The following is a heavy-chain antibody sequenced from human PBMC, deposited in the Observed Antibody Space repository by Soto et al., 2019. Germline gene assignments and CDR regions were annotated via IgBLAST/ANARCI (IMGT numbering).Heavy chain of an antibody. D-gene: IGHD3-3*01. Sequence: SETLSLTCAVSGGSISSSNWWSWVRQPPGKGLEWIGEIYHSGSTNYNPSLKSRVTISVDKSKNQFSLKLSSVTAADTAVYYCAKADFWSGYVYAFDIWGQGTMVTVSS. CDR2: IYHSGST. V-gene: IGHV4-4*02. CDR1: GGSISSSNW. CDR3: AKADFWSGYVYAFDI. J-gene: IGHJ3*02.